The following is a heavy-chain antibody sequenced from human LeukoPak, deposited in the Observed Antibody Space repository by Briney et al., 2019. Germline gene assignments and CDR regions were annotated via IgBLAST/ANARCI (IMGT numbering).Heavy chain of an antibody. CDR2: IYYNGNT. J-gene: IGHJ3*02. Sequence: SETLSLTCSVSRGSLSLYYWSWIRQSPGKGLEWIGYIYYNGNTNYNPSLKSRATISVDTPKNQFSLKMSSVTAADTALYYCARHRRDYYDTRGYVDIWGQGTKVTVSS. D-gene: IGHD3-22*01. V-gene: IGHV4-59*08. CDR1: RGSLSLYY. CDR3: ARHRRDYYDTRGYVDI.